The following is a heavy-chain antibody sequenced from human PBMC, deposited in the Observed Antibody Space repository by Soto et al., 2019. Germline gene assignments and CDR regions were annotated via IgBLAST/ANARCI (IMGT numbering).Heavy chain of an antibody. V-gene: IGHV1-58*01. Sequence: EASVKVSCKASGFTFTSSAVQWVRQARGQRLEWIGWIVVGSGNTNYAQKFQERVTITRDMSTSTAYMELSSLRSEDTAVYYCAAEASWRDGYNSWGQGTLVTVSS. D-gene: IGHD5-12*01. CDR2: IVVGSGNT. J-gene: IGHJ4*02. CDR3: AAEASWRDGYNS. CDR1: GFTFTSSA.